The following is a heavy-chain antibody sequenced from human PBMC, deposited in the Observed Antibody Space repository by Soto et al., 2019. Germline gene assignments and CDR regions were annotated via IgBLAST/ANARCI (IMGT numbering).Heavy chain of an antibody. D-gene: IGHD3-16*01. Sequence: EVQQVESGGGLVKPGGSIRLSCAASGFNFKNAWMNWVRQAPGKGLEWVGRIKSETDGGTTDYAAPVKGRFTISRDDSKSTLFLQMNSLKTEDTGVYYCAAMKTYWGQGTPVTVSS. CDR2: IKSETDGGTT. CDR3: AAMKTY. V-gene: IGHV3-15*07. J-gene: IGHJ4*02. CDR1: GFNFKNAW.